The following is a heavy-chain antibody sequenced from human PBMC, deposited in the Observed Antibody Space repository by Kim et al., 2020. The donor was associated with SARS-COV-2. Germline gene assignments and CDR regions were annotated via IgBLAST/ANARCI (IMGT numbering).Heavy chain of an antibody. CDR3: ARHLSITMIVVVIRGAFDI. Sequence: SETLSLTCTVSGGSISSSSYYWGWIHQPPGKGLEWIGSIYYSGSTYYNPSLKSRVTISVDTSKNQFSLKLSSVTAADTAVYYCARHLSITMIVVVIRGAFDIWGQGTMVTVSS. J-gene: IGHJ3*02. CDR1: GGSISSSSYY. D-gene: IGHD3-22*01. V-gene: IGHV4-39*01. CDR2: IYYSGST.